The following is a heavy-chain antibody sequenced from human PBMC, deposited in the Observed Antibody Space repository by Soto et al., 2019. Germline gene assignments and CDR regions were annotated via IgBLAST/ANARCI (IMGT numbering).Heavy chain of an antibody. Sequence: GGSLRLSCAASGFTFSSYGMHWVRQAPGKGLEWVAVIWYDGSNKYYADSVKGRFTISRDNSKNTLYLQMNSLRAEDTAVYYCARTAYAAAGTRGYYYGMEVWGQGTTVTVSS. J-gene: IGHJ6*02. CDR2: IWYDGSNK. D-gene: IGHD6-13*01. CDR1: GFTFSSYG. V-gene: IGHV3-33*01. CDR3: ARTAYAAAGTRGYYYGMEV.